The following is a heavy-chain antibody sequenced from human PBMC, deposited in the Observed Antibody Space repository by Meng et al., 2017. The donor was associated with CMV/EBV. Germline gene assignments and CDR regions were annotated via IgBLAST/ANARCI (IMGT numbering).Heavy chain of an antibody. J-gene: IGHJ4*02. CDR3: ARGGIAAAGLH. Sequence: LPLQESGPGLVNPSETLSLTCTVSGGSISSSSYYWGWIRQPPGKGLEWIGSIYYSGSTYYNPSLKSRVTISVDTSKNQFSLKLSSVTAADTAVYYCARGGIAAAGLHWGQGTLVTVSS. D-gene: IGHD6-13*01. CDR1: GGSISSSSYY. CDR2: IYYSGST. V-gene: IGHV4-39*07.